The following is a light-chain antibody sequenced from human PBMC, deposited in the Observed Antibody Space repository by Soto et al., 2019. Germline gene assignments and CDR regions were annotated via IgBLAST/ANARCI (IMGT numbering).Light chain of an antibody. Sequence: QSVLTQPASVSGSPGQSITISCTGTSSYVGGYNYVSWYQQHPGKAPKLMIYDVSNRPSGVSNRFSGSKSGNTASLTISGLQAEDEADYYCSTYTSSSNYVFGTGTKVTV. CDR2: DVS. CDR1: SSYVGGYNY. CDR3: STYTSSSNYV. J-gene: IGLJ1*01. V-gene: IGLV2-14*01.